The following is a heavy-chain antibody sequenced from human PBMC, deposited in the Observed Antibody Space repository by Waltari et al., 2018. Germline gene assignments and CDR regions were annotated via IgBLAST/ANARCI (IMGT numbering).Heavy chain of an antibody. D-gene: IGHD3-22*01. CDR3: ARGLTGGYYPRLDWFDP. Sequence: QVQLQQWGAGLLKPSETLSVNWAFYGGSFSGYYWSWTRQPQGKGLEWIGEINHSGSTNYNPSLNSRVTISVDTSKNQFSLKLSSVTAADTAVYYCARGLTGGYYPRLDWFDPWGQGTLVTVSS. J-gene: IGHJ5*02. CDR1: GGSFSGYY. V-gene: IGHV4-34*01. CDR2: INHSGST.